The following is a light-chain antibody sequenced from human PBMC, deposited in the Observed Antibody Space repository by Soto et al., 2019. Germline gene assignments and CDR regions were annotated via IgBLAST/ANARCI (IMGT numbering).Light chain of an antibody. CDR2: DVT. J-gene: IGLJ1*01. CDR1: NSDVGGYNY. V-gene: IGLV2-11*01. CDR3: CSYAGRYTPYV. Sequence: QSALTQPRSVSGSPGQSLTISCSGTNSDVGGYNYVSWYQQHTGKAPKLIIYDVTKRPSGVPDRFSGSKSGNTASLTISGLQAEDEADYYCCSYAGRYTPYVSATGTKVTVL.